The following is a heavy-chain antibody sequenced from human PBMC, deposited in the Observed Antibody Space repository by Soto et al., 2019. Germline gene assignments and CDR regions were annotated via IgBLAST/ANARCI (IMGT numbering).Heavy chain of an antibody. CDR1: GYSFTTYW. Sequence: GESLKISCKGSGYSFTTYWIGWVRQMPGKGLEGMVIIYPGDSDTRYSPSFQGQVTISADKSINTTYLQWSSLKASDTAIYYCARKAAAGKYSYAMDVWGKGTTVTVSS. CDR2: IYPGDSDT. D-gene: IGHD6-13*01. J-gene: IGHJ6*04. CDR3: ARKAAAGKYSYAMDV. V-gene: IGHV5-51*01.